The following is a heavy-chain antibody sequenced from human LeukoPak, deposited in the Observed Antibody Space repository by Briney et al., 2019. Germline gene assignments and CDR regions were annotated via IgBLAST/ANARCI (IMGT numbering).Heavy chain of an antibody. CDR2: MNPNSGNT. Sequence: ASVKVSCKASGYTFTSYDINWVRQATGQGLEWMGWMNPNSGNTGHAQKFQGRVTMTRNTSISTAYMELSSLRSEDTAAYYCARVPFIAAAGTGWFDPWGQGTLVTVSS. D-gene: IGHD6-13*01. CDR3: ARVPFIAAAGTGWFDP. V-gene: IGHV1-8*01. CDR1: GYTFTSYD. J-gene: IGHJ5*02.